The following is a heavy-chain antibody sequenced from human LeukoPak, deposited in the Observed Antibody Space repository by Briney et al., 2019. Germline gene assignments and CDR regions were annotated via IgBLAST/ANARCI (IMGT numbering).Heavy chain of an antibody. V-gene: IGHV1-69*02. CDR2: IIPILGIA. Sequence: SEKVSCKASGRTFNSYTISWVRQAPGQGLEWMGRIIPILGIANYAQKFQGRVTITADKSTSTAYMELSSLRSEDTAVYYCALDSRSDFWSGYLGSHLPPDYYYMYVWVKGTTVTVSS. D-gene: IGHD3-3*01. CDR3: ALDSRSDFWSGYLGSHLPPDYYYMYV. CDR1: GRTFNSYT. J-gene: IGHJ6*03.